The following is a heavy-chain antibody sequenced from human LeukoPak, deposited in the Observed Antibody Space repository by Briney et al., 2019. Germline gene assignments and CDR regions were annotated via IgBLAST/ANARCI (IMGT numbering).Heavy chain of an antibody. V-gene: IGHV3-15*07. CDR1: GLTVTNAW. D-gene: IGHD3-10*01. CDR3: TTGIRGD. CDR2: IASRTDGGAT. J-gene: IGHJ4*02. Sequence: GGSLRLSCSASGLTVTNAWMNWVRQAPGEGLDWVGRIASRTDGGATDYAAPVKGRFTISRDDSKNTLNLQMNSLKTEDTAVYYCTTGIRGDWGQGTLVTVSS.